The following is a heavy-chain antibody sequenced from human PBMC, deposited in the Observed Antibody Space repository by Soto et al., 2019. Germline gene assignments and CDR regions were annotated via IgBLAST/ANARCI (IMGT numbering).Heavy chain of an antibody. V-gene: IGHV1-2*02. J-gene: IGHJ4*02. Sequence: ASVKVSCKASGYIFTDYHMYWVRQAPGQGLEWMGWINPKSGGTDYAQKFQGRVTVTRDTSISTAYMELNSLRSDDTAIYYCVAPYSSSRRCYAFDHWGQGTLVTVSS. CDR1: GYIFTDYH. CDR3: VAPYSSSRRCYAFDH. CDR2: INPKSGGT. D-gene: IGHD2-15*01.